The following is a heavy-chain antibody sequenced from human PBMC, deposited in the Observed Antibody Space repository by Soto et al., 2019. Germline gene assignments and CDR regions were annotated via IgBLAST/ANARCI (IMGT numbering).Heavy chain of an antibody. CDR3: ASIAVAGINWFDP. Sequence: QVQLVQSGAEVKKPGSSVKVSCKASGGTFSSYAISWVRQAPGQGLEWMGGIIPIFGTANYAQKFQGRVTITADESTSTATRELSSLRSEDTAVYYGASIAVAGINWFDPWGQGTLVTVSS. CDR1: GGTFSSYA. D-gene: IGHD6-19*01. J-gene: IGHJ5*02. CDR2: IIPIFGTA. V-gene: IGHV1-69*12.